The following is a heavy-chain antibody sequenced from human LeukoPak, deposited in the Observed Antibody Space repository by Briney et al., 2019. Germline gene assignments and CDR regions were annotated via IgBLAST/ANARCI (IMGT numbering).Heavy chain of an antibody. CDR3: ARRGYSYGNNWFDP. V-gene: IGHV4-61*02. CDR2: IYTSGST. J-gene: IGHJ5*02. Sequence: PSETLSLTCTVSGGSISSGSYYWSWIRQPAGKGLEWIGRIYTSGSTNYNPSLKSRVTISVDTSKNQFSLKLSSVTAADTAVYYCARRGYSYGNNWFDPWGQGTLVTVSS. CDR1: GGSISSGSYY. D-gene: IGHD5-18*01.